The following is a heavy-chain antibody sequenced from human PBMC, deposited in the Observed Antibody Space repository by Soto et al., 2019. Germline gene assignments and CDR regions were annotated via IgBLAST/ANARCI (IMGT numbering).Heavy chain of an antibody. CDR2: MNPNSGNT. D-gene: IGHD5-12*01. CDR3: ARVVAARYYYGMDV. CDR1: GYTFTSYD. V-gene: IGHV1-8*01. Sequence: QVQLVQSGAEVKKPGASVKVSCKASGYTFTSYDINWVRQATGQGLEWMGWMNPNSGNTGYAQKFQGRVTMARKTTISTAYMELSILRSEDTAVSFCARVVAARYYYGMDVWGQGTTVTVSS. J-gene: IGHJ6*02.